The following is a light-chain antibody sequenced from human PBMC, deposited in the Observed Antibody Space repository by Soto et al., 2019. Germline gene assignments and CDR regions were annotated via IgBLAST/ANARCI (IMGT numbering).Light chain of an antibody. CDR3: QQFNSYPIT. Sequence: AIQLTQSPSSLSASVGDRVTITCRASQAIRGALGWYQQKPGKAPKILIYDVSTLESGVPSRFSGSSSGTDFTLTSSSLQPVDFATYYCQQFNSYPITFGQGTRLEIK. CDR2: DVS. CDR1: QAIRGA. J-gene: IGKJ5*01. V-gene: IGKV1-13*02.